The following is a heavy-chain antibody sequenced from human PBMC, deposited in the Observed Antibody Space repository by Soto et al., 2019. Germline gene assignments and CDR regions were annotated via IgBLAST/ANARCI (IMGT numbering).Heavy chain of an antibody. D-gene: IGHD5-18*01. Sequence: EVQLVESGGGLVKPGGSLRLSCAASGFTFSSYSMNWVRQAPGKGLEWVSSISSSSSYIYYADSVKGRFTISRDNAKNSLYLQMNSLRAEDTAVYYCARVGSSSWLGGEGYSYAGWFDPWGQGTLVTVSS. J-gene: IGHJ5*02. CDR2: ISSSSSYI. CDR3: ARVGSSSWLGGEGYSYAGWFDP. CDR1: GFTFSSYS. V-gene: IGHV3-21*01.